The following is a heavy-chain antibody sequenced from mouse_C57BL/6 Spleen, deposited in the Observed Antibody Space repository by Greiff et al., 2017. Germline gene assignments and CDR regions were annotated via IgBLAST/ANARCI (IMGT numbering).Heavy chain of an antibody. CDR2: IDPSDSYT. Sequence: QVQLQRPGAELVKPGASVKLSCKASGYTFTSYWMQWVKQRPGQGLEWIGEIDPSDSYTNYNQKFKGKATLTVDTSSSTAYMQLSSLTSEDSAVYYCARKRGYFDYWGQGTTLTVSS. V-gene: IGHV1-50*01. J-gene: IGHJ2*01. CDR1: GYTFTSYW. CDR3: ARKRGYFDY.